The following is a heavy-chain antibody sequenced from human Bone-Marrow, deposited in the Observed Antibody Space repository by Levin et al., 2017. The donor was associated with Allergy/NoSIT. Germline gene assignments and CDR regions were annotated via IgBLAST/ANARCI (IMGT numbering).Heavy chain of an antibody. CDR3: ARPSGWYRNDAFDI. V-gene: IGHV3-7*04. J-gene: IGHJ3*02. Sequence: GGSLRLSCAASGFTFSSYWMSWVRQAPGKGLEWVANIKQDGSEKYYVDSVKGRFTISRDNAKNSLYLQMNSLRAEDTAVYYCARPSGWYRNDAFDIWGQGTMVTVSS. CDR1: GFTFSSYW. D-gene: IGHD6-19*01. CDR2: IKQDGSEK.